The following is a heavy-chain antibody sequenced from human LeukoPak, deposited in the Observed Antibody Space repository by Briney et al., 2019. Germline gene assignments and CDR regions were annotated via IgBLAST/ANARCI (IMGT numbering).Heavy chain of an antibody. CDR1: GVSITSSY. J-gene: IGHJ6*03. CDR3: ARVRFDVGRYYYADV. Sequence: SETLSLTCTVSGVSITSSYWNWIRQPAGKGLEWIGQIFASGSTNYNSSLKSRVTMSVDTSKNQFSLRLSSVTAADTAVYYCARVRFDVGRYYYADVWGEGTTVTVSS. CDR2: IFASGST. D-gene: IGHD3-10*01. V-gene: IGHV4-4*07.